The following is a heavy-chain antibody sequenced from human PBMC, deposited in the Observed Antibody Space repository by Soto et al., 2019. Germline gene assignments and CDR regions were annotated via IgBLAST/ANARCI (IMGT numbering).Heavy chain of an antibody. CDR1: GFTFSSYG. D-gene: IGHD3-22*01. Sequence: QVQLVESGGGVVQPGRSLRLSCAASGFTFSSYGMHWVRQAPGKGLEWVAVISYDGSNKYYADSVKGRFTISRDNSKNTLYLQMNSLRAEDTAVYYCAKDRSSGYLDYRGQGTLVTVSS. CDR3: AKDRSSGYLDY. J-gene: IGHJ4*02. CDR2: ISYDGSNK. V-gene: IGHV3-30*18.